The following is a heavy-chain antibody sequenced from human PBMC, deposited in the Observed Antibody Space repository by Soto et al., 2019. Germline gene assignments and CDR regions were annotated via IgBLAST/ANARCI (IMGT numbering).Heavy chain of an antibody. CDR2: ISTSGGST. D-gene: IGHD5-18*01. CDR3: AKDGLGAYSYGSYYFDY. J-gene: IGHJ4*02. Sequence: EVQLLESGGGLVQPGGSLRLSCAASGFTFSSYAMSWVRQAPGKGLEWVSTISTSGGSTYYADSVKGRFTISRDNSKNTLYLQMNRLSAEDTAVYYCAKDGLGAYSYGSYYFDYWGQGTLVTVSS. V-gene: IGHV3-23*01. CDR1: GFTFSSYA.